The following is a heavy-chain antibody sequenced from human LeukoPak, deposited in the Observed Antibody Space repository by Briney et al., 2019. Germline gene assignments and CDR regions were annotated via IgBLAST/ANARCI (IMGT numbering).Heavy chain of an antibody. J-gene: IGHJ3*02. D-gene: IGHD2-21*01. Sequence: SETLSLTCTVSGGSISSYHWIWIRQPPGKGLEWIGYIHYSGSTNYNPSLKSRVTTSVDTSKKQLSLKLRSVTAADTAVYYCARSVSWGLLVRDDAFDIWGQGTMVTVSS. V-gene: IGHV4-59*08. CDR3: ARSVSWGLLVRDDAFDI. CDR2: IHYSGST. CDR1: GGSISSYH.